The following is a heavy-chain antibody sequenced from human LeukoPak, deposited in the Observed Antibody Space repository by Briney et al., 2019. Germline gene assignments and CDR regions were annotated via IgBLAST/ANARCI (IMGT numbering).Heavy chain of an antibody. D-gene: IGHD6-6*01. V-gene: IGHV4-39*01. CDR2: IYYSGST. J-gene: IGHJ4*02. Sequence: SETLSLTCTVSGGSISSSSYYWGWIRQPPGKGLEWIGSIYYSGSTYYNPSLKSRVTISVDTSKNQFSLKLSSVTAADTAVYYCARHRYEQLVSNRNPPYYFDYWGQGTLVTVSS. CDR1: GGSISSSSYY. CDR3: ARHRYEQLVSNRNPPYYFDY.